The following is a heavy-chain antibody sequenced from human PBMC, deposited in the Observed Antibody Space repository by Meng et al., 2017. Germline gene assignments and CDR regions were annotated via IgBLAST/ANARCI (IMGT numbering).Heavy chain of an antibody. CDR2: LIPIFGTA. D-gene: IGHD5-18*01. CDR1: GGTFSSYA. J-gene: IGHJ4*02. Sequence: QVRLGECGAEWKQRWSSGKVYFKAAGGTFSSYAISMVRQAPGQGLEWRGGLIPIFGTANYAKKSQGRVTITADESTSTAYMELSSLRSEDTAVYYCEKSGGYSYGYGYYFDYWGQGTLVTVSS. V-gene: IGHV1-69*01. CDR3: EKSGGYSYGYGYYFDY.